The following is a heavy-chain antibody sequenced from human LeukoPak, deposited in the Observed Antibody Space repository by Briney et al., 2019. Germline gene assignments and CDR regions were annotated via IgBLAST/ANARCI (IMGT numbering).Heavy chain of an antibody. J-gene: IGHJ6*03. Sequence: PGGSLRLSCAASGFPFDDYGMSWVRQAPGKGLEWVSGINWNGDSTGYVDSVKGRFTISRDNAKNSLYLQMNSLRAEDTALFYCARERVTTDNYYYMDVWGKGTTVTVSS. V-gene: IGHV3-20*04. D-gene: IGHD1-26*01. CDR1: GFPFDDYG. CDR2: INWNGDST. CDR3: ARERVTTDNYYYMDV.